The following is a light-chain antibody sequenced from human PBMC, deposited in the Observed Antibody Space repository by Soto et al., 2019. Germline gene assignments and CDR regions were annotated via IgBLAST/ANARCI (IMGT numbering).Light chain of an antibody. CDR2: GAS. CDR3: QQYNTYLTWT. CDR1: QSVSMW. J-gene: IGKJ1*01. Sequence: TQMTQSPSTLSASLGDTVHITCRASQSVSMWLAWFQQKPGKAPRLLIYGASNLESGVPSRFSGSGSGTQFTLTISSLQPEDAATYYCQQYNTYLTWTFGQGTKVDIK. V-gene: IGKV1-5*01.